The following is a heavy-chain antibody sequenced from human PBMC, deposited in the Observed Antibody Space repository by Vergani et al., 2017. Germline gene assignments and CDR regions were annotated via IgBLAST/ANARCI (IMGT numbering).Heavy chain of an antibody. CDR2: IDPSDSYT. CDR3: ARHALRCSSTSCYNWFDP. CDR1: GYSFTSYW. D-gene: IGHD2-2*01. V-gene: IGHV5-10-1*01. J-gene: IGHJ5*02. Sequence: VQLVQSGAEVKKPGESLRISCKGSGYSFTSYWISWVRQMPGKGLEWMGRIDPSDSYTNYSPSFQGHVTISADKSVSTAYLQWSSLKASDTAMYYCARHALRCSSTSCYNWFDPWGQGTLVTVSS.